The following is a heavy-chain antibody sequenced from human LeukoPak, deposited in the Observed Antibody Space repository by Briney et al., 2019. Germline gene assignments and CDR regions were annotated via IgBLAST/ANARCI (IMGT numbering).Heavy chain of an antibody. V-gene: IGHV3-64*01. CDR3: ARGYQDIVVVPAARGVADPYFDY. J-gene: IGHJ4*02. Sequence: GGSLRLSCAASGFSFSNYAMHWVRQAPGKGLEHVSPICSNGGSKYYANSMKGRFTISRENSKNTLYLQMNSLRSEDTAVYYCARGYQDIVVVPAARGVADPYFDYWGQGTLVTVSS. CDR1: GFSFSNYA. D-gene: IGHD2-2*01. CDR2: ICSNGGSK.